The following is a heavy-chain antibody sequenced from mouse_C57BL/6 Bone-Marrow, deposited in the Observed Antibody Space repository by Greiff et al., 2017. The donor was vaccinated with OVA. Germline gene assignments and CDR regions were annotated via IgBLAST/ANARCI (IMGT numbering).Heavy chain of an antibody. Sequence: VKLVESGAELARPGASVKLSCKASGYTFTSYGISWVKQRTGQGLEWIGEIYPRSGNTYYNEKFKGKATLTADKSSSTAYMELRSLTSEDSAVYFCARRDYDYGSVDYWGQGTTLTVSS. CDR3: ARRDYDYGSVDY. J-gene: IGHJ2*01. V-gene: IGHV1-81*01. D-gene: IGHD1-1*01. CDR1: GYTFTSYG. CDR2: IYPRSGNT.